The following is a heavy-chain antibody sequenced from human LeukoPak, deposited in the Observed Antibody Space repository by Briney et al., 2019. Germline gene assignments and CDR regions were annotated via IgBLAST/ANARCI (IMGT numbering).Heavy chain of an antibody. CDR1: GYSISSGYY. V-gene: IGHV4-38-2*01. Sequence: PSETLSLTCAVSGYSISSGYYWGLLRQPPRKLLELIGSIYHSRSTYYNPSLKSRVTISVDTSKNQYSLQLSSVAAADTAVYYCARTYSSGWYYFDYWGQGTLVTVSS. CDR3: ARTYSSGWYYFDY. D-gene: IGHD6-19*01. CDR2: IYHSRST. J-gene: IGHJ4*02.